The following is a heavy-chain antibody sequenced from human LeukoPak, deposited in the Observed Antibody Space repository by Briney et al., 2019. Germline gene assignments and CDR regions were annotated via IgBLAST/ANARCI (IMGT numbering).Heavy chain of an antibody. CDR2: INPSGGST. J-gene: IGHJ4*02. D-gene: IGHD3-10*01. V-gene: IGHV1-46*01. CDR3: ALLSYGSGSFLDY. Sequence: ASVTVSCKASGYTFTSYYMHWVRQAPGQGLEWMGIINPSGGSTSYAQKFQGRVTMTRNTSTSTVYMELSSLRSEDTAVYYCALLSYGSGSFLDYWGQGTLVTVSS. CDR1: GYTFTSYY.